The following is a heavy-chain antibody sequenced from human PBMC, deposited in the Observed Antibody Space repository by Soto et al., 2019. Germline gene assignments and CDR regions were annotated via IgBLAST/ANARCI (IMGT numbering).Heavy chain of an antibody. Sequence: SETLSLTCAVYGGSFSGYYWSWIRQPPGKGLEWIGEINHSGSTNYNPSLKSRVTISVDTSKNQFSLKLSSVTAADTAVYYCATSRDYCSSTSCYALDYWGQGTLVTVSS. CDR3: ATSRDYCSSTSCYALDY. J-gene: IGHJ4*02. V-gene: IGHV4-34*01. CDR1: GGSFSGYY. D-gene: IGHD2-2*01. CDR2: INHSGST.